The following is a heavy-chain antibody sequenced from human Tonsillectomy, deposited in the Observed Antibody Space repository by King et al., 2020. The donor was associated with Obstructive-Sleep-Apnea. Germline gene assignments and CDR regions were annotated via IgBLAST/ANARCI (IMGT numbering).Heavy chain of an antibody. Sequence: VQLQESGPGLVKPSQTLSLTCTVSGGSISSGDYFWSWIRQPPGKGLEWIGYIYYSGTTYYNPSLKSRVTISVDTSKNQFSLKLSSVTAADSAVYYCARFRGYYYYGMDVWGQGTTVTVSS. V-gene: IGHV4-30-4*01. CDR1: GGSISSGDYF. CDR2: IYYSGTT. CDR3: ARFRGYYYYGMDV. J-gene: IGHJ6*02.